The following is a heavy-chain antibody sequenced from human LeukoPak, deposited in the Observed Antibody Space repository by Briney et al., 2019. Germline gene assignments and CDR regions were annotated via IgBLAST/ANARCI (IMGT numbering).Heavy chain of an antibody. CDR1: GYTFTSYG. J-gene: IGHJ4*02. CDR3: ARQRQYDFWSGYPDY. D-gene: IGHD3-3*01. Sequence: GASVKVSCKASGYTFTSYGISWVRQAPGQGLEWMGWISAYNGNTNYAQKLQGRVTMTTDTSTSTAYMELRSLRSDDTAVYYCARQRQYDFWSGYPDYWGQGTLVTVSS. CDR2: ISAYNGNT. V-gene: IGHV1-18*01.